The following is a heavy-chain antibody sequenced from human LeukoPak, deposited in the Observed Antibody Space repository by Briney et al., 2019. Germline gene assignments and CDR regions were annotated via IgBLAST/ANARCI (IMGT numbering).Heavy chain of an antibody. J-gene: IGHJ4*02. V-gene: IGHV4-30-2*01. CDR1: GGSISSGGYS. CDR3: ARGYYYDSSGYYDY. D-gene: IGHD3-22*01. Sequence: PSQTLSLTCAVSGGSISSGGYSWSWIRQPPGKGLERIGYIYHSGSTYYNPSLKSRVTISVDRSKNQFSLKLSSVTAADTAVYYCARGYYYDSSGYYDYWGQGTLVTVSS. CDR2: IYHSGST.